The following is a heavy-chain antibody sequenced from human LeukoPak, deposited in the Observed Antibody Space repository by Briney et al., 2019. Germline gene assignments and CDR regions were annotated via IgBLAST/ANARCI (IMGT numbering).Heavy chain of an antibody. CDR1: GDSVSNSDYT. Sequence: SQTLSLTCVISGDSVSNSDYTWNWIRQPPSRGLEWLGRTYYRSQWRSDYARSVMGRISVDPGTSRNHFSLHLRSVTPDDTAIYYCAGGYALDVWSQGTMVTVSS. V-gene: IGHV6-1*01. J-gene: IGHJ3*01. CDR2: TYYRSQWRS. CDR3: AGGYALDV.